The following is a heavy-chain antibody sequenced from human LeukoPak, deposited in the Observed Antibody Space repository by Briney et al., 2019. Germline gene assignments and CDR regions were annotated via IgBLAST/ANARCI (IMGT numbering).Heavy chain of an antibody. CDR1: GYTFTGYY. CDR2: INPNSGGT. J-gene: IGHJ6*03. V-gene: IGHV1-2*06. CDR3: AMWGVGANYYYYMDV. D-gene: IGHD1-26*01. Sequence: ASVKVSCKASGYTFTGYYMHWVRQAPGQGLEWMGRINPNSGGTNYAQKFQGRVTMTRDTSISTAYMELSRLRSDDTAGYYCAMWGVGANYYYYMDVWGKGTTVTVSS.